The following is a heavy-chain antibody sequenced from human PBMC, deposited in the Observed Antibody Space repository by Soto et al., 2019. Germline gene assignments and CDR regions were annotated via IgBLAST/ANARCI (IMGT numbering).Heavy chain of an antibody. CDR2: ISGIGGST. CDR1: GFTFSSYS. Sequence: GGSLRLSCAASGFTFSSYSMSWVRQAPGKGLEWVSGISGIGGSTYYADSVKGRFTISRDNSKNTLYLQMNGLRAEDTAVYYCATLSEVQFNDYWGQGTLVTVSS. CDR3: ATLSEVQFNDY. D-gene: IGHD3-16*02. J-gene: IGHJ4*02. V-gene: IGHV3-23*01.